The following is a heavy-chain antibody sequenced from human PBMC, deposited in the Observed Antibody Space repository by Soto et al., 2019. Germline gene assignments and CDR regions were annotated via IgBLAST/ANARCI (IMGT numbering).Heavy chain of an antibody. CDR1: GGSISSSNW. CDR2: IYHSGST. CDR3: ARGRGERRFDP. J-gene: IGHJ5*02. Sequence: QVQLQESGPGLVKPSGTLSLTCAVSGGSISSSNWWSWVRQPPGKGLEWIGEIYHSGSTNYNPSLKSXXTXSXXKSKNQFSLKLSSGTAADTAVYYCARGRGERRFDPWGQGTLVTVSS. V-gene: IGHV4-4*02. D-gene: IGHD3-10*01.